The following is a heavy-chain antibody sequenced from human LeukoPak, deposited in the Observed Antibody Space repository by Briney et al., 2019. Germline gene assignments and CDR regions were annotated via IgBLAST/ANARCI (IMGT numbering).Heavy chain of an antibody. CDR3: ARDFDDIVVVVAANTRAFDI. Sequence: GGSLRLSCAASGFTFSSYAMHWVRQAPGKGLEWVAVISYDGGNKYYADSVKGRFTISRDNSKNTLYLQMNSLRAEDTAVYYCARDFDDIVVVVAANTRAFDIWGQGTMVTVSS. D-gene: IGHD2-15*01. V-gene: IGHV3-30*04. J-gene: IGHJ3*02. CDR2: ISYDGGNK. CDR1: GFTFSSYA.